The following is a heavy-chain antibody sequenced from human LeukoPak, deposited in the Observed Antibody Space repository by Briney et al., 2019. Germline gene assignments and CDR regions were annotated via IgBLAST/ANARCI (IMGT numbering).Heavy chain of an antibody. CDR3: ARRVSGSDHD. CDR2: IVYDGSNK. CDR1: GFTFSSYA. V-gene: IGHV3-30-3*01. D-gene: IGHD5-12*01. J-gene: IGHJ4*02. Sequence: GRSLRLSCAASGFTFSSYAMHWVRQAPGKGLEWVAVIVYDGSNKKYADSVKGRFTISRDNAKNSLYLQMNSLRDEDTAVYYCARRVSGSDHDWGQGTLVTVSS.